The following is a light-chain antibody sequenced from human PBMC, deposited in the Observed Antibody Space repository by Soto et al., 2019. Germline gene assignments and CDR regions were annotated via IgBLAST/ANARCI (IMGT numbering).Light chain of an antibody. CDR2: EVT. CDR1: SSDVGGYDY. CDR3: TSNAGNNNFVV. J-gene: IGLJ3*02. V-gene: IGLV2-8*01. Sequence: QSVLTQPPSASGSPGQSVTISCTGTSSDVGGYDYVSWYQHPAGKAPKLMIFEVTKRPSGVPDRFSGSKSGNTASLTVSGLQAEDEADYYCTSNAGNNNFVVFGGGTKVTVL.